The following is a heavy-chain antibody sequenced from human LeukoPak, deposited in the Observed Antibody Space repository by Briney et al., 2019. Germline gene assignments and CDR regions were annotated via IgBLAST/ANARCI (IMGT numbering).Heavy chain of an antibody. CDR2: IYYSGST. CDR3: ARQPYSSGWYPNWFGP. Sequence: PSETLSLTCTVSGGSISSSSYYWGWIRQPPGKGLEWIGSIYYSGSTYYNPSLKSRVTISVGTSKNQFSLKLSSVTAADTAVYYCARQPYSSGWYPNWFGPWGQGTLVTVSS. CDR1: GGSISSSSYY. J-gene: IGHJ5*02. D-gene: IGHD6-13*01. V-gene: IGHV4-39*01.